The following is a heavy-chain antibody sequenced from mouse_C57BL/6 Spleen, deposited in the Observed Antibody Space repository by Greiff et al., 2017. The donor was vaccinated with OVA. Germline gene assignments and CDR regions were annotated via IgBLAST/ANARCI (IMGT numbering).Heavy chain of an antibody. J-gene: IGHJ2*01. CDR2: ISSGSSTI. D-gene: IGHD2-3*01. CDR3: ARGIYDGYYFDY. CDR1: GFTFSDYG. Sequence: EVKLVESGGGLVKPGGSLKLSCAASGFTFSDYGMHWVRQAPEKGLEWVAYISSGSSTIYYADTVKGRFTISRDNAKNTLFLQMTSLRSEDTAMYYCARGIYDGYYFDYWGQGTTRTVSS. V-gene: IGHV5-17*01.